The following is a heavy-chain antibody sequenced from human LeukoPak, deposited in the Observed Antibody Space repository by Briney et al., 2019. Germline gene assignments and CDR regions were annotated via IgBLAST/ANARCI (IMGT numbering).Heavy chain of an antibody. Sequence: GGSLRLSCATSGFTFNTYEMNRVRRAPGRGLEWVSYISSSGNTMYHADSVKGRFTISRDNAKNSVYLQMNSLRAEDTAVYYCANCYYGSGSCFDCWGQGTLVTVSS. J-gene: IGHJ4*02. CDR3: ANCYYGSGSCFDC. CDR1: GFTFNTYE. CDR2: ISSSGNTM. V-gene: IGHV3-48*03. D-gene: IGHD3-10*01.